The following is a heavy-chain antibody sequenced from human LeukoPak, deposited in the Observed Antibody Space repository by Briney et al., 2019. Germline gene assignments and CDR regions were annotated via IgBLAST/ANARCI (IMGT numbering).Heavy chain of an antibody. CDR2: MYYSEST. V-gene: IGHV4-39*07. CDR1: GGSISSSSYY. J-gene: IGHJ5*02. Sequence: SETLSLTCTVSGGSISSSSYYWGWIRQPPGKGLEWIGSMYYSESTYYNPSLKSRVTISVDTSKNQFSLKLRSVTAADTAVYYCARVQSRLSWFDPWGQGTLVTVSS. CDR3: ARVQSRLSWFDP.